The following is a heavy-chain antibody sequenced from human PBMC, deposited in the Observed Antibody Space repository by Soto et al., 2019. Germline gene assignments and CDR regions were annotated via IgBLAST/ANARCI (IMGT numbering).Heavy chain of an antibody. CDR1: GFTFSSYG. CDR3: AKPHDSSGYYFSPPPDY. V-gene: IGHV3-30*18. CDR2: ISYDGSNK. J-gene: IGHJ4*02. D-gene: IGHD3-22*01. Sequence: QVQLVESGGGVVQPGRSLRLSCAASGFTFSSYGMHWVRQAPGKGLGWVAVISYDGSNKYYADSVKGRFTISRDNSKNTLYLQMNSLRADDTAVYYCAKPHDSSGYYFSPPPDYWGQGTLVTVSS.